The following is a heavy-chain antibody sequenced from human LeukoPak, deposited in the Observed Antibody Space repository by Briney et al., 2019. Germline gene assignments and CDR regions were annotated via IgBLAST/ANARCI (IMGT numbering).Heavy chain of an antibody. D-gene: IGHD3-16*01. CDR1: GGTFSSYA. Sequence: SVKVSCKASGGTFSSYAISWVRQAPGQGLEWMGGIIPIFGTANYAQKFQGRVTITADESTSTAYMELSSLRSEDTAVYYCARVAKLGARFGWYFDLWGRGTLVTVSS. CDR2: IIPIFGTA. CDR3: ARVAKLGARFGWYFDL. J-gene: IGHJ2*01. V-gene: IGHV1-69*01.